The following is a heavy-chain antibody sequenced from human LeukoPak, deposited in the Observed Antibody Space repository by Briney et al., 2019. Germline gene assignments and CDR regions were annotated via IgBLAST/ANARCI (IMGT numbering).Heavy chain of an antibody. V-gene: IGHV4-30-2*01. Sequence: PSETLSLTCAVSGGSISSGGYSWSWIRQPPGKGLEWIGYIYHSGSTYYNPSLKSRVTISVDRSKNQFSLKLSSVTAADTAVYYCARSQYGYSGYDSWGQGTLVTVSS. CDR1: GGSISSGGYS. CDR2: IYHSGST. J-gene: IGHJ5*02. D-gene: IGHD5-12*01. CDR3: ARSQYGYSGYDS.